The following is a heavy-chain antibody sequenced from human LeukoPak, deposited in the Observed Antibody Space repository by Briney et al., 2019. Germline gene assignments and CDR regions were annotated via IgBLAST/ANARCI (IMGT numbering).Heavy chain of an antibody. CDR3: ARPLYDSSGHYFDY. CDR1: GYTFTSYG. J-gene: IGHJ4*02. CDR2: ISAYNGNT. V-gene: IGHV1-18*01. D-gene: IGHD3-22*01. Sequence: ASVKVSCKASGYTFTSYGISWVRQAPGQGLEWMGWISAYNGNTNYAQKLQARVTMTTDTSTSTAYMELRSLRSDDTAVYYCARPLYDSSGHYFDYWGQGTLVTVSS.